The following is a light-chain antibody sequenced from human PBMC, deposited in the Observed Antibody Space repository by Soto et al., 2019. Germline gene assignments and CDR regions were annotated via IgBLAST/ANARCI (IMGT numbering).Light chain of an antibody. J-gene: IGKJ5*01. CDR2: DAY. Sequence: EVVLTQSPVTLSLSPGERATLSCRASQSFRGLLAWYQQKPGQAPRLLIYDAYNRATGIPPRFSGSGSGTDFNLTIISLEPEDAAVYYCQQRHMWPITFGQGTRLEMK. CDR3: QQRHMWPIT. V-gene: IGKV3-11*01. CDR1: QSFRGL.